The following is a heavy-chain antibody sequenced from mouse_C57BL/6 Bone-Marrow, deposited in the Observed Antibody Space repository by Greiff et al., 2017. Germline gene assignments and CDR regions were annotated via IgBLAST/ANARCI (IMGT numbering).Heavy chain of an antibody. CDR1: GYTFTSYW. Sequence: QVQLQQSGAELVKPGASVKLSCKASGYTFTSYWMHWVKQRPGQGLEWIGMIHPNSGSTKYNAKFKSKATLSVDKSSSTAYMQLSRLTSADSAVFYVARWKGEYDGDYWGQGTTLTVSS. V-gene: IGHV1-64*01. J-gene: IGHJ2*01. D-gene: IGHD2-4*01. CDR2: IHPNSGST. CDR3: ARWKGEYDGDY.